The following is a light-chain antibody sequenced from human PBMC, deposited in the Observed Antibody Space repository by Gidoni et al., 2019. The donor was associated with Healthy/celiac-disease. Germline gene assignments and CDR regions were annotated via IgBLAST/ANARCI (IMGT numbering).Light chain of an antibody. Sequence: EIALTPSPGTLSLSPGERATLSCRASQSVSSSYLAWYQQKPGPAPRLLIYGASSRATGIPDRCSGSGAGTDFTLTISRLEPEDVAVYYCQQYGSSPTFGQGTRLEIK. CDR2: GAS. V-gene: IGKV3-20*01. CDR1: QSVSSSY. CDR3: QQYGSSPT. J-gene: IGKJ5*01.